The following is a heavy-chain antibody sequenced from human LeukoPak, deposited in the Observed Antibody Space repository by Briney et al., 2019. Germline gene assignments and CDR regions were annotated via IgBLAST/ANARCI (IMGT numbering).Heavy chain of an antibody. CDR1: GFTFSSYW. J-gene: IGHJ6*03. CDR2: INTDGSST. Sequence: PGGSLRLSCAASGFTFSSYWMHWARQAPGKGLVWVSRINTDGSSTSYADSVKGRFTISRDNAKNTLYLQMNSLRAEDTAVYYCARGQWAYYMDVWGKGTTVTVSS. CDR3: ARGQWAYYMDV. V-gene: IGHV3-74*01. D-gene: IGHD2-8*01.